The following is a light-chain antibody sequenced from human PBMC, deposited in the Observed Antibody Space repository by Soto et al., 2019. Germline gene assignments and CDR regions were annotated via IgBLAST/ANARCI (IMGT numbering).Light chain of an antibody. CDR2: AAS. Sequence: AIQMPQSPSSLSASVGDRVTITCRASQGIRNDLGWYQDKPGKAPKLLIYAASSLETGVPSRFSGSGSGTAFTLTITSLQPEDFATYYCLQDYNDPRTFGQGTKVEIK. J-gene: IGKJ1*01. CDR3: LQDYNDPRT. CDR1: QGIRND. V-gene: IGKV1-6*01.